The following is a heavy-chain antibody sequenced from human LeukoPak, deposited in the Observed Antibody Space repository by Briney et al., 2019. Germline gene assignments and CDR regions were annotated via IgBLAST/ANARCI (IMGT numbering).Heavy chain of an antibody. CDR3: AKAGRNLYFDWLLSFPPLFDY. V-gene: IGHV3-23*01. J-gene: IGHJ4*02. Sequence: GGSLSLSCAACGFTFSCYAMSWVPQAPGRGLEWVSAISGCGGSTYYADSVKGRITISRDNSKNTLYLQMNSLRAEDTAVYYCAKAGRNLYFDWLLSFPPLFDYWGQGTLVTVSS. CDR2: ISGCGGST. D-gene: IGHD3-9*01. CDR1: GFTFSCYA.